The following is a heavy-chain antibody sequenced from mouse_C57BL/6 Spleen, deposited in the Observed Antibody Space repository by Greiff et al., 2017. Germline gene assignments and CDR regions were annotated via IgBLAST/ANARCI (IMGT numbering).Heavy chain of an antibody. CDR1: GFTFSDYG. CDR3: AMQAYSYGGFAY. CDR2: ISSGSSTI. D-gene: IGHD2-12*01. Sequence: VQLKESGGGLVKPGGSLKLSCAASGFTFSDYGMHWVRQAPEKGLEWVAYISSGSSTIYDADTVKGRFTISRDNATNTLFLQLTSLRSEDTAMYYCAMQAYSYGGFAYWGKGPLVTVSA. V-gene: IGHV5-17*01. J-gene: IGHJ3*01.